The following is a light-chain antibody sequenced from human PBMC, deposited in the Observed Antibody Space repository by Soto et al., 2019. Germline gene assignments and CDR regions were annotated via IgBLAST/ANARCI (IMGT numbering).Light chain of an antibody. J-gene: IGLJ2*01. V-gene: IGLV1-40*01. Sequence: QSVLTQPPSVSGAPGQRVTISCTGSSSNIGAGYDVHWYQQLPGTAPKLLIYGNSNRPSGVPDRFSGSKSGTSASLAITGLLAQDEADYYCQSYDSSLSTVFGGGTQLTV. CDR2: GNS. CDR1: SSNIGAGYD. CDR3: QSYDSSLSTV.